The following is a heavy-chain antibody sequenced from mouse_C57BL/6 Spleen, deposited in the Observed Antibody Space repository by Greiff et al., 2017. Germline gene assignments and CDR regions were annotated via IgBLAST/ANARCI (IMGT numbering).Heavy chain of an antibody. Sequence: EVKVVESGGGLVTPGGSLKLSCAASGFTFSSYAMSWVRQTPGKRLEWVATISDGGSYTYYPDNVKGRFTISRDNAKNNLYLQMSHLKSEDTAMYYCARGEEVDYFDYWGQGTTLTVSS. D-gene: IGHD1-3*01. V-gene: IGHV5-4*03. CDR2: ISDGGSYT. CDR1: GFTFSSYA. CDR3: ARGEEVDYFDY. J-gene: IGHJ2*01.